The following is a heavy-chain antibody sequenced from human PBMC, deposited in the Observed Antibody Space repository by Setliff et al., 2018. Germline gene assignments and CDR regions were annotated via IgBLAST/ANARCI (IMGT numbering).Heavy chain of an antibody. J-gene: IGHJ4*02. D-gene: IGHD3-3*01. CDR3: RFWSSYYKNDY. CDR2: INQSGNT. V-gene: IGHV4-34*01. CDR1: GGSFSDYY. Sequence: PSETLSLTCTDYGGSFSDYYWGWIRQSPGKRPEWIAEINQSGNTNYNPSLNSRVSVSVDTPTNQFSLKVFSVTAADTAVYYCRFWSSYYKNDYWAQGTLVTVS.